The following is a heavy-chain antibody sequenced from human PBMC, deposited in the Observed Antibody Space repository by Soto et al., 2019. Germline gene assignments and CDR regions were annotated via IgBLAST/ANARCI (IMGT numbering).Heavy chain of an antibody. V-gene: IGHV1-18*04. J-gene: IGHJ4*02. D-gene: IGHD6-19*01. CDR3: VRDGSSGWHFDS. CDR2: ISGYNGNT. Sequence: ASVKVSCKASGYTFTTYGINWVRQAPGQGLEWMGWISGYNGNTNYAQKLQGRVTMTTDTSTSTAYMELRSLRPDDTAVYYCVRDGSSGWHFDSWGQGTLVTVSS. CDR1: GYTFTTYG.